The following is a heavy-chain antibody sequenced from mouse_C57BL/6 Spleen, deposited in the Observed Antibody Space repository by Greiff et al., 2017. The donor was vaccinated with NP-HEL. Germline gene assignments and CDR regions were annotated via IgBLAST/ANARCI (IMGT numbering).Heavy chain of an antibody. Sequence: EVQLQQSGPELVKPGASVKISCKASGYTFTDYYMNWVKQSHGKSLEWIGDINPNNGGTSYNQKFKGKATLTVDKSSSTAYMELRSLTSEDSAVYYCARDDGCDYWGQGTTLTVSS. CDR2: INPNNGGT. V-gene: IGHV1-26*01. D-gene: IGHD1-2*01. CDR3: ARDDGCDY. J-gene: IGHJ2*01. CDR1: GYTFTDYY.